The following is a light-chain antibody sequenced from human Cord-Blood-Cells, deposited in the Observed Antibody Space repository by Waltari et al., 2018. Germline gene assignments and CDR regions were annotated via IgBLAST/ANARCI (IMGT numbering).Light chain of an antibody. J-gene: IGKJ2*03. Sequence: EIVLTQSPGTLSLSPGERATLSCRASQSVSSSYLAWYQQKPGQAPRLLIYGASSRATGIPDRFSGSGTGTDFTLTIIRLEPEDFAGYYWQQYGSSPYSFGQGTKLEIK. CDR2: GAS. CDR3: QQYGSSPYS. CDR1: QSVSSSY. V-gene: IGKV3-20*01.